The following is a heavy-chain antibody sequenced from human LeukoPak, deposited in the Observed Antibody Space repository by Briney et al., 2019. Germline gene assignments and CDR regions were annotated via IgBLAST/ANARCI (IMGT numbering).Heavy chain of an antibody. Sequence: SETLSLTCTVSGGSISSYYWSWIRQPPGKGLEWIGYIYYSGSTNYNPSLKSRVTISVDTSKNQFSLKLSSVTAADTAVYYCARHSVDYYGSGSYYDYWGQGTLVTISS. CDR2: IYYSGST. CDR1: GGSISSYY. CDR3: ARHSVDYYGSGSYYDY. J-gene: IGHJ4*02. V-gene: IGHV4-59*08. D-gene: IGHD3-10*01.